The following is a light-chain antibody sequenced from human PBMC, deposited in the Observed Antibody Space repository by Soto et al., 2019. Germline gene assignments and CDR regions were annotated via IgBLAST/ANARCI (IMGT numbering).Light chain of an antibody. J-gene: IGKJ1*01. CDR2: GAS. Sequence: DIVMTQSPAILSVSLGERATLSCLASQSISDNLAWYQQRSGQAPRLLIYGASTRATGVPARFSGSGSGTEFTLTISSLQSDDFAIYYCQQYNDYSAWTFGQGTKVEIK. CDR3: QQYNDYSAWT. V-gene: IGKV3-15*01. CDR1: QSISDN.